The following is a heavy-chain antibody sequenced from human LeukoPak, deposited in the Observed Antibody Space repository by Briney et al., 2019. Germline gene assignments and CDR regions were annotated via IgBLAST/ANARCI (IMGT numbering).Heavy chain of an antibody. CDR2: ISAYNGNT. Sequence: ASVKVSCKASGYTFTSYGISWVRQAPGQGLEWMGWISAYNGNTNYAPKLQGRVTMTTDTSTSTAYMELRSLRSDDTAVYYCARANYYDSSGYYPVVVGDLDYWGQGTLVTVSS. CDR3: ARANYYDSSGYYPVVVGDLDY. CDR1: GYTFTSYG. D-gene: IGHD3-22*01. V-gene: IGHV1-18*01. J-gene: IGHJ4*02.